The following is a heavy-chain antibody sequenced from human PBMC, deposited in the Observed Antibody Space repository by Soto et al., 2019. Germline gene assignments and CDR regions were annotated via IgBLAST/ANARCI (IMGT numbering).Heavy chain of an antibody. D-gene: IGHD3-22*01. CDR1: GCSISSGDYY. V-gene: IGHV4-30-4*01. CDR2: IYYSGST. CDR3: ARERGDSGGYYPYNWFDP. J-gene: IGHJ5*02. Sequence: SETLSLTCTVSGCSISSGDYYWSWIRQPPGKGLEWIGYIYYSGSTYYNPSLKSRVTISVDTSKNQFSLKLSSVTAADTAVCYCARERGDSGGYYPYNWFDPWGQGTLVTVSS.